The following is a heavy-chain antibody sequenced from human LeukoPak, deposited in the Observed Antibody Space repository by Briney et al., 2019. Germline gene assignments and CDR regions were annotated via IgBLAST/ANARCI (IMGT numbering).Heavy chain of an antibody. CDR1: GFTSIAYA. V-gene: IGHV3-30-3*01. Sequence: GGSLRLSCVGSGFTSIAYALTWARQAPGKGLEWVAVISYDGSNKYYADSVKGRFTISRDNSKNTLYLQMNSLRAEDTAVYYCARAHYDSSGYYRTYYFDYWGQGTLVTVSS. CDR2: ISYDGSNK. D-gene: IGHD3-22*01. J-gene: IGHJ4*02. CDR3: ARAHYDSSGYYRTYYFDY.